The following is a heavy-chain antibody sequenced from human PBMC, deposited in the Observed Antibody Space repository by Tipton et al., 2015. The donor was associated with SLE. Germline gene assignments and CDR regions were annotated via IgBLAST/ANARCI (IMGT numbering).Heavy chain of an antibody. CDR1: GGSFSGYY. CDR2: INHSGST. D-gene: IGHD3-22*01. CDR3: ARGLYYYDSSGYPGY. J-gene: IGHJ4*02. V-gene: IGHV4-34*01. Sequence: TLSLTCAVYGGSFSGYYWSWIRQPPGKGLESIGEINHSGSTNYNPSLKSRVTISVDTSKNQFSLKLSSVTAADTAVYYCARGLYYYDSSGYPGYWGQGTLVTVSS.